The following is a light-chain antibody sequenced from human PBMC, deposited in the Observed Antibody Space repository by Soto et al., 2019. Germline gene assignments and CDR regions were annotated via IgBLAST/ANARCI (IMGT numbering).Light chain of an antibody. J-gene: IGKJ1*01. CDR2: GAS. V-gene: IGKV3-20*01. CDR3: QQCNGYSRT. CDR1: QSISSSY. Sequence: EIVLTQSPGTLSLSPGKRATLPCRASQSISSSYLAWYQQRPGQAPRLLIYGASSRATGIPDRFSGSGSGTEFTLTISSLQTDDFATYYCQQCNGYSRTFGQGTKVDIK.